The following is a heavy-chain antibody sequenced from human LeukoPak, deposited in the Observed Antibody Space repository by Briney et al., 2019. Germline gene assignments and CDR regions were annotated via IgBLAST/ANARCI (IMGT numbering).Heavy chain of an antibody. Sequence: ASVKVSCKVSGYTFIELSMHWVRQAPGKGLEWMGGFDPEDGETIYAQKFQGRVTMTEDTSTDTAYMELSSLRSEDTAVYYCATLHSSVAGGFDYWGQGTLVTVSS. CDR2: FDPEDGET. V-gene: IGHV1-24*01. CDR1: GYTFIELS. D-gene: IGHD6-19*01. CDR3: ATLHSSVAGGFDY. J-gene: IGHJ4*02.